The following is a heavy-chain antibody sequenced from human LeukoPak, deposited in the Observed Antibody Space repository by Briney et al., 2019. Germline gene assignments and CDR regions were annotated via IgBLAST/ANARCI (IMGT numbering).Heavy chain of an antibody. CDR3: AKDLVCSGGSCHGTTPSFDY. Sequence: SGGSLRLSCAASGFTFSSHGIHWVRQAPGKGLEWVAFIRYDGSNKYYADSVKGRFTISRDNSKNTLYLQMNSLRAEDTAVYYCAKDLVCSGGSCHGTTPSFDYWGQGTLVTVSS. J-gene: IGHJ4*02. V-gene: IGHV3-30*02. CDR2: IRYDGSNK. D-gene: IGHD2-15*01. CDR1: GFTFSSHG.